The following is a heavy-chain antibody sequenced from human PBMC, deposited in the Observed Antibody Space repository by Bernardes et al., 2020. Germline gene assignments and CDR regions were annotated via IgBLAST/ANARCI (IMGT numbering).Heavy chain of an antibody. V-gene: IGHV1-2*02. CDR3: ARPFYCSGGSCYFAFDI. Sequence: ATTKAYCKASGYTFTGYYMHWVRQAPGQGLEWMGWINPNSGGTNYAQKFQGRVTMTRDTSISTAYMELSRLRSDDTAVYYCARPFYCSGGSCYFAFDIWGQGTMVTGSS. CDR2: INPNSGGT. J-gene: IGHJ3*02. D-gene: IGHD2-15*01. CDR1: GYTFTGYY.